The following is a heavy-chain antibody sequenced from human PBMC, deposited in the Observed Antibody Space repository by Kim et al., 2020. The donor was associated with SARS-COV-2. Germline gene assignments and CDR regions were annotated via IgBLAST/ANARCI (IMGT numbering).Heavy chain of an antibody. Sequence: ASVKVSCKASGYTFTSYAMNWGRQAPGQGLEWMGWFNTNTGNPTYAQGFTGRFVFSLDTSVSTAYLQISSLKAEDTAVYYCAREGIVVLPAATGGWDSWG. D-gene: IGHD2-2*01. CDR1: GYTFTSYA. J-gene: IGHJ5*01. CDR3: AREGIVVLPAATGGWDS. CDR2: FNTNTGNP. V-gene: IGHV7-4-1*02.